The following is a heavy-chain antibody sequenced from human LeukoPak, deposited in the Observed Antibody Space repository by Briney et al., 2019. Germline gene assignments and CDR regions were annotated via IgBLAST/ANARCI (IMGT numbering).Heavy chain of an antibody. Sequence: PGGSLRLSCAASGFTFSSYSMNWVRQAPGKGLEWVSSISGNGATTYYADSVKGRFSISRNNSKKTAFLQMNSLRAEDTAVYYAVANMYKYMDVWGKGTTVTVSS. CDR2: ISGNGATT. CDR1: GFTFSSYS. CDR3: VANMYKYMDV. D-gene: IGHD1-1*01. V-gene: IGHV3-23*01. J-gene: IGHJ6*03.